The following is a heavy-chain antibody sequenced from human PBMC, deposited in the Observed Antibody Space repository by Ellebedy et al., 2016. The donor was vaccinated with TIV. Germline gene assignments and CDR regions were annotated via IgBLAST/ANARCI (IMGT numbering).Heavy chain of an antibody. CDR2: IYHSGST. CDR1: GYSISSGYY. V-gene: IGHV4-38-2*02. D-gene: IGHD6-13*01. CDR3: AKSIGSSWYNSFDY. J-gene: IGHJ4*02. Sequence: SETLSLTCTVSGYSISSGYYWGWIRQPPGKGLEWIGSIYHSGSTYYNPSLKSRVTISVDTSKNQFSLKLSSVTAADTAVYYCAKSIGSSWYNSFDYWGQGTLVTVSS.